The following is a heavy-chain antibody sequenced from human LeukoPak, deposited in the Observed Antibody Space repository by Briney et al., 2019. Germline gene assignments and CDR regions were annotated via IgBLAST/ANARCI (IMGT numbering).Heavy chain of an antibody. CDR2: IYYSGNT. D-gene: IGHD2-8*01. J-gene: IGHJ5*02. V-gene: IGHV4-39*01. Sequence: PSETLSLTCTVSXGXISSSHYYWGWVRQPPGKGLEWIGSIYYSGNTYYNPSLKSRVTMSVDTSMNQFSLKLNSVTAADTAVYYCAGQRRVTGPNWFGPWGQGTLVTVSS. CDR3: AGQRRVTGPNWFGP. CDR1: XGXISSSHYY.